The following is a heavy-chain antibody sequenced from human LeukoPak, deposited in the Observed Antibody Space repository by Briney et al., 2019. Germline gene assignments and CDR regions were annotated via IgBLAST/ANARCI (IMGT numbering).Heavy chain of an antibody. CDR1: GFIFSSYA. V-gene: IGHV3-23*01. CDR2: ISGSGGGT. J-gene: IGHJ4*02. CDR3: ATRGAYSSSGSLHY. D-gene: IGHD6-19*01. Sequence: PGGSLRLSCAASGFIFSSYAMSWVRQSPGKGLAWVSAISGSGGGTYYADSVKGLLTISRDNSKNTLYLQMNSLRAEDTAVYYCATRGAYSSSGSLHYWGQGTLVTVSS.